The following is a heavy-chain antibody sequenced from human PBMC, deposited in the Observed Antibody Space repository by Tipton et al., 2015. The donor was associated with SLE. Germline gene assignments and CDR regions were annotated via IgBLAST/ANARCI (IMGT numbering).Heavy chain of an antibody. CDR1: GGSFSGYY. CDR2: INHSGST. Sequence: LRLSCAVYGGSFSGYYWSWIRQPPGKGLEWIGEINHSGSTNYNPSLKSRVTISVDTSKNQFSLKLSSVTAADTAVYYCASWGYSSGWYDYWGQGTLVTVSS. D-gene: IGHD6-19*01. CDR3: ASWGYSSGWYDY. J-gene: IGHJ4*02. V-gene: IGHV4-34*01.